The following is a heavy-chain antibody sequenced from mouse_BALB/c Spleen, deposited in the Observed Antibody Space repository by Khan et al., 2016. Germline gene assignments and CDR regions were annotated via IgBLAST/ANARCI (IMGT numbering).Heavy chain of an antibody. CDR2: IHYSGGT. CDR3: TGSHGYYAMDY. V-gene: IGHV3-1*02. CDR1: GYSITSGYS. J-gene: IGHJ4*01. Sequence: EVQLQESGPDLVKPSQSLSLTCTVTGYSITSGYSWHLIRQFPGNKLELVGFIHYSGGTKYIPSLKSRISITRDTSKNQFFLHMNSVTSEDTATYYCTGSHGYYAMDYWGQGTSVTVSS.